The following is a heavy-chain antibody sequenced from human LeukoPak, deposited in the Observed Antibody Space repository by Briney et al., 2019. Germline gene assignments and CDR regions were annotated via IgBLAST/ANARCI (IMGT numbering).Heavy chain of an antibody. D-gene: IGHD3-22*01. CDR2: IKQDGSEK. Sequence: GGSLGLSCAASGFTFRDYWMNWVRQAPGKGLEWVASIKQDGSEKYYVDSVKGRFTISRDNAKNSLYLQMNSLRAEDTAVYYCARDCVPTQNYYDSSGYHYDYWGQGTLVTVSS. V-gene: IGHV3-7*05. CDR3: ARDCVPTQNYYDSSGYHYDY. CDR1: GFTFRDYW. J-gene: IGHJ4*02.